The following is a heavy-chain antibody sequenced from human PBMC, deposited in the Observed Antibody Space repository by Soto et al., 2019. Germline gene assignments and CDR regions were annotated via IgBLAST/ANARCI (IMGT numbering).Heavy chain of an antibody. CDR3: ASDIAVAEPYYYYYMDV. J-gene: IGHJ6*03. CDR2: IYYSGST. Sequence: SETLSLTCTVSGGSISSSSYYWGWIRQPPGKGLEWIGSIYYSGSTYYNPSLKSRVTISVDTSKNQFSLKLSSVTAADTAVYYCASDIAVAEPYYYYYMDVWGKGTTVTVSS. CDR1: GGSISSSSYY. V-gene: IGHV4-39*01. D-gene: IGHD6-19*01.